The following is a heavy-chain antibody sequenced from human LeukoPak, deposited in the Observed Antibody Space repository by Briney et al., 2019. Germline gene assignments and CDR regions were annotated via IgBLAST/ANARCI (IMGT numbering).Heavy chain of an antibody. CDR1: GFTFDDYA. J-gene: IGHJ3*02. CDR2: ISWNSGTI. V-gene: IGHV3-9*01. D-gene: IGHD6-13*01. CDR3: ASGTVAGRDGLFGAFDI. Sequence: GGSLRLSCAASGFTFDDYAMHWVRQAPGKGLEWVSGISWNSGTIGYADSVKGRFTISRDNAKNSLYLQMNSLRVEDTAVYYCASGTVAGRDGLFGAFDIWGQGTMVTVSS.